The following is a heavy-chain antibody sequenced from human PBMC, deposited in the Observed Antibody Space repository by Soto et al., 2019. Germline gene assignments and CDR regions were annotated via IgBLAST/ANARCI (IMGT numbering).Heavy chain of an antibody. CDR3: ARLSCSTALCPLYY. J-gene: IGHJ4*02. CDR2: IYYTGST. V-gene: IGHV4-59*01. CDR1: TGSISPYY. Sequence: SEXLSLTCTVSTGSISPYYWTWIRQPPGKGLEWIGYIYYTGSTNYNPSLKSRVTISLDTSKNQFSLKLSSVTAADTAVYYCARLSCSTALCPLYYWGQGTLVTVSS. D-gene: IGHD2-2*01.